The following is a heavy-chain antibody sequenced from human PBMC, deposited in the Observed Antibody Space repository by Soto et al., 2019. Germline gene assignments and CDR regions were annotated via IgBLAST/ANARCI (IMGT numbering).Heavy chain of an antibody. Sequence: GASVKVSCKASGYTFTSYAMHWVRQAPGQRLEWMGWINAGNGNTKYSQKFQGRVTITRDTSTSTVYMELRSLRSEDTAVYYCARRQSLLWFGELSGYFDYWGQGTLVTVSS. D-gene: IGHD3-10*01. CDR2: INAGNGNT. CDR3: ARRQSLLWFGELSGYFDY. CDR1: GYTFTSYA. J-gene: IGHJ4*02. V-gene: IGHV1-3*01.